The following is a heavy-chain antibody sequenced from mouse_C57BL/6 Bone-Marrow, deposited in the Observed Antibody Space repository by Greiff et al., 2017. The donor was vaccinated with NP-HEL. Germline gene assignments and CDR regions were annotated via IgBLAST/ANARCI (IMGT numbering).Heavy chain of an antibody. CDR2: IWSGGST. J-gene: IGHJ4*01. Sequence: QVQLQQSGPGLVQPSQSLSITCPVSGFSLTSYGVHWVRQSPGKGLEWLGVIWSGGSTDYNAAFISRLSISKDNSKSQVFFKMNSLQADDTAIYYCARTFGYYAMDYWGQGTSVTVSS. V-gene: IGHV2-2*01. CDR1: GFSLTSYG. CDR3: ARTFGYYAMDY.